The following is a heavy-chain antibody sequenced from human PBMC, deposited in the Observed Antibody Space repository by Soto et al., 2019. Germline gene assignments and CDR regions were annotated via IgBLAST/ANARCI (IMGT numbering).Heavy chain of an antibody. Sequence: ASVKVSCKASGYSFTDYHIHWVRQAPGQGLEWLGRINPKSGGTSTAQKFQGWVTMTTDTSISTASMELTRLTSDDTAIYYCARGDSTDCSNGVCSFFYNHDMDVWG. V-gene: IGHV1-2*04. CDR1: GYSFTDYH. D-gene: IGHD2-8*01. CDR2: INPKSGGT. CDR3: ARGDSTDCSNGVCSFFYNHDMDV. J-gene: IGHJ6*02.